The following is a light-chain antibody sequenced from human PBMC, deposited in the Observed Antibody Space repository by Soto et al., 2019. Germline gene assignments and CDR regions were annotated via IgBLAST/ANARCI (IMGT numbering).Light chain of an antibody. V-gene: IGLV2-8*01. CDR2: EVS. CDR3: SSYAGSNKV. J-gene: IGLJ3*02. Sequence: QSVLTQPPSASGSPGQSVTISCTGTSSDVGDYNYVSWYQQHPGKAPKLMIYEVSKRPSGVPDRFSGSKSGNMASLTVSGLQAEDEADYYCSSYAGSNKVFGGGTKLTVL. CDR1: SSDVGDYNY.